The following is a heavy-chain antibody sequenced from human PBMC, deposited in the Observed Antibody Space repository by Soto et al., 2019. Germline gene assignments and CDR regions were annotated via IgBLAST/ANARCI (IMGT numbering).Heavy chain of an antibody. CDR3: ASGDYSKIWDYYYMDV. V-gene: IGHV1-18*01. Sequence: ASVQVSCKASGYTFTSYGISWVRQAPGQGLEWMGWISAYNGNTNYAQKLQGRVTMTTDTSTSTAYMELRSLRSDDTAVYYCASGDYSKIWDYYYMDVWGKGTTVTVSS. CDR2: ISAYNGNT. D-gene: IGHD4-4*01. CDR1: GYTFTSYG. J-gene: IGHJ6*03.